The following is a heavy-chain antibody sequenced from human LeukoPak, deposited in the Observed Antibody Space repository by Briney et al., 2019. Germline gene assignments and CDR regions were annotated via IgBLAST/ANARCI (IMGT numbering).Heavy chain of an antibody. CDR1: GYTFTGYY. V-gene: IGHV1-2*02. CDR2: INPNSGGT. Sequence: ASVKVSCKASGYTFTGYYMHWVRQAPGQGLEWMGWINPNSGGTNYAQKFQGRVTMTRDTSISTAYMELSRLRSDDTAAYYCARLGEEMAMVSNWGQGTLVTVSS. J-gene: IGHJ4*02. D-gene: IGHD5-24*01. CDR3: ARLGEEMAMVSN.